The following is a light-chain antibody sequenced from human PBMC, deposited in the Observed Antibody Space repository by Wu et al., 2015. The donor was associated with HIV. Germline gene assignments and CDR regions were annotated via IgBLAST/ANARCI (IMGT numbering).Light chain of an antibody. CDR1: QSVSSSY. Sequence: EIVLTQSPGTLSLSPGERATLSCRASQSVSSSYLAWYQQKPGQSPRLLIYGASSRATGIPDRFSGSGSGTDFTLTISRLEPEDLADYYCHQYAISPYTFGQGTKPGEQT. J-gene: IGKJ2*01. CDR2: GAS. CDR3: HQYAISPYT. V-gene: IGKV3-20*01.